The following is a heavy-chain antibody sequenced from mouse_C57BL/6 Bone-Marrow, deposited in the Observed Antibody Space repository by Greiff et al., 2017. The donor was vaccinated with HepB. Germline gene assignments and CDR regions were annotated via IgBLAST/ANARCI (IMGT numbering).Heavy chain of an antibody. CDR2: IWGGGST. D-gene: IGHD1-1*01. V-gene: IGHV2-9*01. J-gene: IGHJ4*01. CDR1: GFSFTSYG. CDR3: ATSYCYGSSPYAMDY. Sequence: QVQLKQSGPGLVAPSQCLSITCTVSGFSFTSYGVDWVRQPPGKGLEWLGVIWGGGSTNYYSTPMSRLSIIKANTKNQIFLKMNSLQTDDAAMYYCATSYCYGSSPYAMDYWGQGTSVTVSS.